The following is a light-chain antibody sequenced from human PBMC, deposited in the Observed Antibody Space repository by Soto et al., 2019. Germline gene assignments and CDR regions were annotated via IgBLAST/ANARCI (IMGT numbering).Light chain of an antibody. CDR2: AAS. CDR1: QSVKSTY. CDR3: QTYDDSPSFT. Sequence: EIVLPQSPGTLSLSPGERATLSCRASQSVKSTYLAWYQQKPGQAPRLLIYAASTRATGIPDRLSGSGSGTDFTLTISRLETEYFAVYYCQTYDDSPSFTSGPATRVDIK. J-gene: IGKJ3*01. V-gene: IGKV3-20*01.